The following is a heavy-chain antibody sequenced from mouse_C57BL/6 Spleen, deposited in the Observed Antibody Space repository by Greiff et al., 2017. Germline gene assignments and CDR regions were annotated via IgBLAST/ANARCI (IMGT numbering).Heavy chain of an antibody. D-gene: IGHD4-1*01. Sequence: VQLVESGAELVRPGASVKLSCKASGYTFTDYYINWVKQRPGQGLEWIARIYPGSGNTYYNEKFKGKATLTAEKSSSTAYMQLSSLTSEDSAVYFCARRWDGVYFDYWGQGTTLTVSS. CDR3: ARRWDGVYFDY. CDR1: GYTFTDYY. J-gene: IGHJ2*01. V-gene: IGHV1-76*01. CDR2: IYPGSGNT.